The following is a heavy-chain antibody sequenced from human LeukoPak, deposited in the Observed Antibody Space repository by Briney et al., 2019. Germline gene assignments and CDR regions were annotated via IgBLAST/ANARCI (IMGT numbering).Heavy chain of an antibody. V-gene: IGHV1-2*02. CDR1: GYTFTGYY. CDR3: ARDWVVLRFLEWLSPGY. J-gene: IGHJ4*02. CDR2: INPNSGGT. Sequence: ASVKVSCKASGYTFTGYYMHWVRQAPGQGLEWMGLINPNSGGTNYAQKFQGRVTMTRDTSISTAYMELSRLRSDDTAVYYCARDWVVLRFLEWLSPGYWGQGTLVTVSS. D-gene: IGHD3-3*01.